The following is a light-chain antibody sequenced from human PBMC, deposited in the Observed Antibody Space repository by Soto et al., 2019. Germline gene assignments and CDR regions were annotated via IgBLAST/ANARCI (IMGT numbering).Light chain of an antibody. Sequence: EVVLTQSPGTLSLSPGQRATLSCRSSQSVSGNYLVWYQQKPGQAPSLLIYDASSRATDIPDRFSGSGSGTDFTLTISRLEPEDFAVYYCQQYGSSPLTFGGGTKVEIK. CDR3: QQYGSSPLT. CDR2: DAS. J-gene: IGKJ4*01. CDR1: QSVSGNY. V-gene: IGKV3-20*01.